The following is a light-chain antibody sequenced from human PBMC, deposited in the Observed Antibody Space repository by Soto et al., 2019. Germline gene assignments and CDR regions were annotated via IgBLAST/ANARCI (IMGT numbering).Light chain of an antibody. J-gene: IGLJ1*01. CDR2: EGS. Sequence: QSVLTQPASVSGSPGQSITISCTGTSSDVGNYNLVSWYQQHPGKAPKLMIYEGSKRPSGVSNRFSGSKSGNTASLTISILXAEDEADYYCCSYAGSSTYVFGTGTKV. CDR3: CSYAGSSTYV. V-gene: IGLV2-23*01. CDR1: SSDVGNYNL.